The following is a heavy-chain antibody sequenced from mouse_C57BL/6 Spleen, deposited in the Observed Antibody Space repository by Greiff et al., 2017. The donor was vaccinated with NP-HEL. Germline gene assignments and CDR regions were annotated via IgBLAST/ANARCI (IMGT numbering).Heavy chain of an antibody. Sequence: EVQLQESGPGLVKPSQSLSLTCSVTGYSITSGYYWNWIRQFPGNKLEWMGYISYDGSNNYNPSLKNRISITRDTSKNQFFLKLNSVTTEDTATYYCARRNWAAFDYWGQGTTLTVSS. J-gene: IGHJ2*01. V-gene: IGHV3-6*01. CDR1: GYSITSGYY. D-gene: IGHD4-1*01. CDR3: ARRNWAAFDY. CDR2: ISYDGSN.